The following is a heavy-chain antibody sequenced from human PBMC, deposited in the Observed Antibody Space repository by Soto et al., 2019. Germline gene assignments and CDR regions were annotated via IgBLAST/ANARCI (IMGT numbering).Heavy chain of an antibody. V-gene: IGHV3-33*01. J-gene: IGHJ4*02. D-gene: IGHD3-22*01. CDR1: GFTFSSYG. Sequence: PGGSLRLSCAASGFTFSSYGMHWVRQAPGKGLEWVAVICYDGSNKYYADSVKGRFTISRDNSKNTLYLQMNSLRAEDTAVYYCARDRGDSYDSSGSIPSYYFDYWGQGTLVTVS. CDR2: ICYDGSNK. CDR3: ARDRGDSYDSSGSIPSYYFDY.